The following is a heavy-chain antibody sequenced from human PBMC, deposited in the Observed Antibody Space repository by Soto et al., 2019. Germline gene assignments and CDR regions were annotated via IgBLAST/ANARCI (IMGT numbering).Heavy chain of an antibody. D-gene: IGHD1-1*01. J-gene: IGHJ4*02. Sequence: QVQLVQSGAEVKKPGSSVKVSCEASGGTFSNYPFTWVRQAPGQGLEWMGGIIPIFGTITYAQKFQGRVTISADESTSVVYMEMSDLTSEDTAVYYCARPRTVATTKGYDYWGQGTLVTVSS. CDR2: IIPIFGTI. CDR3: ARPRTVATTKGYDY. V-gene: IGHV1-69*01. CDR1: GGTFSNYP.